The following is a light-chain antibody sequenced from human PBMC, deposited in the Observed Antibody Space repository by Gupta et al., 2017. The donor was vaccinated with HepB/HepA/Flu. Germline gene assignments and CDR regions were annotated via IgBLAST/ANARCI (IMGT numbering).Light chain of an antibody. Sequence: SALTQPASASVTPGRSITITCTGTINDIGGYNYVSLYQQPPGKAPNLMIFYVSNRPCGVAPRFSCATSCNTATATITSLQPEDEADDYYCSSTTSGTSDEVFGTGTRVTVL. J-gene: IGLJ1*01. CDR2: YVS. V-gene: IGLV2-14*03. CDR1: INDIGGYNY. CDR3: CSSTTSGTSDEV.